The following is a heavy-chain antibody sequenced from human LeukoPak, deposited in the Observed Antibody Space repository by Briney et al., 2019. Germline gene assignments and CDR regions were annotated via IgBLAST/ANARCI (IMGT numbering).Heavy chain of an antibody. CDR3: TRESGAFSPFGF. Sequence: PSGTLSLTCAVSGGSILTTNWWSWVRQPPGKGLEWIGEVHLSGASNYNPSLKSRVNVSIDKSKNQLSLELTSVTAADTAIYYCTRESGAFSPFGFWGQGTLVTVSS. D-gene: IGHD1-26*01. V-gene: IGHV4-4*02. J-gene: IGHJ4*02. CDR2: VHLSGAS. CDR1: GGSILTTNW.